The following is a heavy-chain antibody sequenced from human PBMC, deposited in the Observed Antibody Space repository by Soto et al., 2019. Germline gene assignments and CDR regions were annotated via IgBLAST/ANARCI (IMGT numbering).Heavy chain of an antibody. CDR3: ASDSRSGYYLGS. J-gene: IGHJ5*02. D-gene: IGHD3-22*01. Sequence: QLQLQESGSGLVKPSQTLSLTCAVSGDSISSGGYSWNWIRQPPGKGLEWVGYIYHSGGTAYNPSPKARVTITVDSSNNQFSLELNSVTAADTAVYYCASDSRSGYYLGSWGQGTLVTVSP. CDR2: IYHSGGT. V-gene: IGHV4-30-2*01. CDR1: GDSISSGGYS.